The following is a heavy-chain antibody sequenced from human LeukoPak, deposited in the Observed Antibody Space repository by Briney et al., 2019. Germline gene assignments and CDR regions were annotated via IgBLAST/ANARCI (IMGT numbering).Heavy chain of an antibody. Sequence: ASVKVSCKASGYTFTGYYMHWVRQAPGQGLEWMGWINPNSGGTNYAQKFQGWVTMTRDTSISTAYMELSRLRSDDTAVYYCARDSPVGATSLDYWGQGTLVTVSS. D-gene: IGHD1-26*01. CDR3: ARDSPVGATSLDY. CDR2: INPNSGGT. V-gene: IGHV1-2*04. CDR1: GYTFTGYY. J-gene: IGHJ4*02.